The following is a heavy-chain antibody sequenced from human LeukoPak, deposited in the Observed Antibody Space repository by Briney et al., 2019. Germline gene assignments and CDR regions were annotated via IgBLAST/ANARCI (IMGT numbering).Heavy chain of an antibody. D-gene: IGHD1-26*01. Sequence: SETLSLTCAVYGGSFSGYYWSWIRQPPGKGLEWIGYIYYTGSTSYNPSLKSRVTMSLDASRNQFSLELNSVTPADTAVYYCARGGNYWPQWWFDPWGRGTLVSVSS. CDR3: ARGGNYWPQWWFDP. CDR2: IYYTGST. J-gene: IGHJ5*02. V-gene: IGHV4-59*01. CDR1: GGSFSGYY.